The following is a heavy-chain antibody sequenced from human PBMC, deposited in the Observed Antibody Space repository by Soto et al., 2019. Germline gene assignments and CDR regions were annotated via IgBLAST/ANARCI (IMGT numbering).Heavy chain of an antibody. CDR1: GYSFSTYD. Sequence: ASVKVSCKASGYSFSTYDISWLRQAPGQGPEWMGRISPKNGNTNYAQNLQDRVTMTADTSSSTAYMELRGLRSDETAKYYCATSYDSGFDPWGQGTLVTVSS. CDR2: ISPKNGNT. CDR3: ATSYDSGFDP. D-gene: IGHD3-3*01. V-gene: IGHV1-18*04. J-gene: IGHJ5*02.